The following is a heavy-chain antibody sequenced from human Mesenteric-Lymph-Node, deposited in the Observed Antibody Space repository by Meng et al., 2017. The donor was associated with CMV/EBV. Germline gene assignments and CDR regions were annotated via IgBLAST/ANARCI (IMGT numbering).Heavy chain of an antibody. J-gene: IGHJ4*02. Sequence: GGSLRLSCAASAFTFRSYGMHWVRQAPGKGLEWVSVIYTDGNTNHAASVRGRFTISRDISKNTVYLQLNSLRAEDTAIYYCTTHSGGYWGQGTLVTVSS. CDR1: AFTFRSYG. V-gene: IGHV3-NL1*01. CDR3: TTHSGGY. CDR2: IYTDGNT.